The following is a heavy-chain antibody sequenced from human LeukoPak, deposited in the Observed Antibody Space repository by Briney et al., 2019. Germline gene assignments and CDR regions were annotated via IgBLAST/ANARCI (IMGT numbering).Heavy chain of an antibody. CDR2: IVVGTGKK. V-gene: IGHV1-58*02. Sequence: ASVKVSCKASGFTFSGCAMQWLRQARGQRLEWIGWIVVGTGKKDYAQRFQERVTITTDMTTSTSYMELSSLRSEDTAVYYCAAGVGYTYGLSLGATALISDIWGQGTKVTVSA. CDR1: GFTFSGCA. D-gene: IGHD5-18*01. J-gene: IGHJ3*02. CDR3: AAGVGYTYGLSLGATALISDI.